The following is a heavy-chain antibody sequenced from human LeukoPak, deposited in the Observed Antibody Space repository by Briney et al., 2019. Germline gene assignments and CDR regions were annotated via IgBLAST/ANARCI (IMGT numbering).Heavy chain of an antibody. D-gene: IGHD6-19*01. CDR1: GGSISSSSYY. J-gene: IGHJ5*02. Sequence: PSETLSLTCTVSGGSISSSSYYWGWIRQPPGKGLEWIGSIYYSGSTYYNPSLKSRVTISVDTSKNQFSLKLSSVTAADTAVYYCARENSGWYGRRFDPWGQGTLVIVSS. V-gene: IGHV4-39*07. CDR2: IYYSGST. CDR3: ARENSGWYGRRFDP.